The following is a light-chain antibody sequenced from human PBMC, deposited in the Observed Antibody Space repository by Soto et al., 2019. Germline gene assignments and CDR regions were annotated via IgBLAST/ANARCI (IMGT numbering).Light chain of an antibody. V-gene: IGKV3-20*01. CDR3: QQYVSLGT. Sequence: DNGLNQSPGTLSLSPGERATLSCRASQSVSNNYLAWYQQKPGQAPRLLIYGASNRATGIPDRFSGSGSGTDFTLTIIRLEPEDFAVYYCQQYVSLGTFDQGTKVDI. J-gene: IGKJ1*01. CDR2: GAS. CDR1: QSVSNNY.